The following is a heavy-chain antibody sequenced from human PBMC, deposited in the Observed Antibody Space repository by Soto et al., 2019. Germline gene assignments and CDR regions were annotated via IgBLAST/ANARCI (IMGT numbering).Heavy chain of an antibody. V-gene: IGHV4-59*08. CDR1: GGFMSPYY. Sequence: SETLPLPCSVSGGFMSPYYWSWIRQPPGKELEWLGYIFSNGTTTYKPSLKSRVTISVDTSKNQLSLKLRSATATDTAIYFFARQIRKPQPFNYLAQGTLVTSS. CDR2: IFSNGTT. J-gene: IGHJ4*02. CDR3: ARQIRKPQPFNY.